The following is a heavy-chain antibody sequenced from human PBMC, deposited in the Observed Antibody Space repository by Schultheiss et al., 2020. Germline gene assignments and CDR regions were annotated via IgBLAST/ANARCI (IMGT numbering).Heavy chain of an antibody. CDR2: INWNSGSI. CDR3: AKDPGSYLLYYFDY. Sequence: SLRLSCAASGFSFDGYAMHWVRQAPGKGLEWVSGINWNSGSIDYADSVKGRFTISRDNAKNSLYLQMNSLRDEDTALYYCAKDPGSYLLYYFDYWGQGTLVTVAA. V-gene: IGHV3-9*01. D-gene: IGHD3-16*02. CDR1: GFSFDGYA. J-gene: IGHJ4*02.